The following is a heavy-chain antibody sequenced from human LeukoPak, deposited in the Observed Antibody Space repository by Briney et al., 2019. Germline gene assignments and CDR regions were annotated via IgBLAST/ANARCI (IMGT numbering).Heavy chain of an antibody. Sequence: GGSLRLSCAASGFTFSNYAMYWVRQAPGEGLEWVAVISYDENNKYYTDSVKGRFTISRDNSKNTLYLQMNSLRAEDTAVYYCARSQWSDYWGQGTLVTVSS. CDR3: ARSQWSDY. V-gene: IGHV3-30-3*01. D-gene: IGHD2-8*01. J-gene: IGHJ4*02. CDR2: ISYDENNK. CDR1: GFTFSNYA.